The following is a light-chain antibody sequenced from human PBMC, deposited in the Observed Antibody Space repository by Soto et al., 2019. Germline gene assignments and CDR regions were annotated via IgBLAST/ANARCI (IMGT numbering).Light chain of an antibody. CDR2: DAS. CDR3: QQYDNLPFT. Sequence: DIQMTQSPSSLSASVGDRVTLTCRASQDINNYLAWYQQKPGKAPKLLIFDASTLETGVPSRFSGSGSGTDFTFTISSLQPEDIATYYCQQYDNLPFTFGPGTKVDIK. CDR1: QDINNY. V-gene: IGKV1-33*01. J-gene: IGKJ3*01.